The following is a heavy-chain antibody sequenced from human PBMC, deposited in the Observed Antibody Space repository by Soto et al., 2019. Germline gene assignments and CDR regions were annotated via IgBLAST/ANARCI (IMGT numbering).Heavy chain of an antibody. V-gene: IGHV3-23*01. CDR3: AASWANCGGDCYSNPFDY. CDR1: GFTFSSYA. J-gene: IGHJ4*02. D-gene: IGHD2-21*02. CDR2: ISGSGGST. Sequence: GGSLRLSCAASGFTFSSYAMSWVRQARGKGLEWVSAISGSGGSTYYADSVKGRFTISRDNSKNTLYLQMNSLRAEDTAVYYCAASWANCGGDCYSNPFDYWGQGTLVTVSS.